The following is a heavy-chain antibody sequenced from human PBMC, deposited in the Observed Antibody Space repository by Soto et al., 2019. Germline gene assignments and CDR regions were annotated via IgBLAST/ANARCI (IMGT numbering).Heavy chain of an antibody. D-gene: IGHD2-8*02. CDR3: ARGSVWYWNFDF. Sequence: SETLSLTCAVYGGSFSGYYWSWIRQPPGKGLEWIGEINHSGSTNYNPSLKSRVTISVDTSKNQFSLKVSSVTAADTALYYCARGSVWYWNFDFWGQGALVTVSS. CDR1: GGSFSGYY. CDR2: INHSGST. V-gene: IGHV4-34*01. J-gene: IGHJ4*02.